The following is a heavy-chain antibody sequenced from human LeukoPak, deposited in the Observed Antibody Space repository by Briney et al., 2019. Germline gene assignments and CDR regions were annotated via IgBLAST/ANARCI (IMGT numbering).Heavy chain of an antibody. J-gene: IGHJ2*01. CDR1: GFTFSDFY. CDR2: ISHISDII. Sequence: GGSLRLSCAASGFTFSDFYMTWIRQAPGKGLEWVSYISHISDIIYYADSVRGRFTISRDNAKNSLYLQMNSLRAEDTAVYYCARVGVGTLVRGVSYWYFDLWGRGTLVTVSS. CDR3: ARVGVGTLVRGVSYWYFDL. D-gene: IGHD3-10*01. V-gene: IGHV3-11*01.